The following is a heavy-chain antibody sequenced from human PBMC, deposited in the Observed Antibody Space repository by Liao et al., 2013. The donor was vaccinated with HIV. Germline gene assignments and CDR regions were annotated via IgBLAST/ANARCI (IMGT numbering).Heavy chain of an antibody. CDR1: GRSFSDYY. V-gene: IGHV4-34*01. Sequence: QEQLHQWGAGLLKPSETLSLTCDVFGRSFSDYYWSWIRQSPGKGLEWIGEVSDSGITNYNLALKSRVSMSADTSKKQVSLYLTSVTAADTAVYFCARASREVSFDIWGQGTVVIVSS. J-gene: IGHJ3*02. CDR2: VSDSGIT. CDR3: ARASREVSFDI. D-gene: IGHD1-26*01.